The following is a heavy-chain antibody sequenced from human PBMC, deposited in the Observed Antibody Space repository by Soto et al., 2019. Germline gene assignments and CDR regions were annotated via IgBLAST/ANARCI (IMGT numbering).Heavy chain of an antibody. D-gene: IGHD6-19*01. CDR2: IHYSGIT. Sequence: SETLSVTCTVSGGSISSYYWSWIRQPPGRGLEWVVNIHYSGITNYNPSLKSRVTISLDTSKNQFSLKLTSVTAADTAVYYCARNSYNGGWYSVYWGQGTLVTVSS. CDR1: GGSISSYY. V-gene: IGHV4-59*08. CDR3: ARNSYNGGWYSVY. J-gene: IGHJ4*02.